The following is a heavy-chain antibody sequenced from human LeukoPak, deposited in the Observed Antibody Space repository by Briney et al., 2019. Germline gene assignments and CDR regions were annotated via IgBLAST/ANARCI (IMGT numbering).Heavy chain of an antibody. CDR3: ARARTGTSHFDY. Sequence: SETLSLTCTVSGGSISTSYWSWIRQPAGKGLEWIGRMYISGETNYNPSLKSRVTVSLDTSKNHFSLKLNSVTAADTAVYYCARARTGTSHFDYWGQGTLVTVSS. CDR2: MYISGET. V-gene: IGHV4-4*07. D-gene: IGHD1-7*01. J-gene: IGHJ4*02. CDR1: GGSISTSY.